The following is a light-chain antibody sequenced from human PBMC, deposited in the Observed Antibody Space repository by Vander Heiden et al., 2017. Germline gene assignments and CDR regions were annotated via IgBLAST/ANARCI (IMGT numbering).Light chain of an antibody. Sequence: QSALTQLRSVSGSPGQSVTISCTGTSSDVGGYTFVSWYHHHPGKAPKLMISDVNRRPSGVPDRFSGSKSGNTASLTISGLQPEDEADYYCCSYAGSYTLVFGGGTKLTVL. CDR1: SSDVGGYTF. CDR3: CSYAGSYTLV. CDR2: DVN. V-gene: IGLV2-11*01. J-gene: IGLJ2*01.